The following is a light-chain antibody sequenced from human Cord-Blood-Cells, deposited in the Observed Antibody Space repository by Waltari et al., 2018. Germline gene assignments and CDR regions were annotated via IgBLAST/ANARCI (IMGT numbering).Light chain of an antibody. Sequence: DIQMTQSLSSLSASVGDSVTITLRASQSISSYLNWYQQKPGKAPQLLISAASSLQSGVPSRFSGSGSGTDVTLSHSSLQPEDFAPDYCQQNYSTPPTFGGGTKVEI. CDR2: AAS. CDR1: QSISSY. CDR3: QQNYSTPPT. V-gene: IGKV1-39*01. J-gene: IGKJ4*01.